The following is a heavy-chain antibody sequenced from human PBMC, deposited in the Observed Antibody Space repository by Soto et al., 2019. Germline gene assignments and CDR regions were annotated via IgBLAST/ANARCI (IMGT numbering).Heavy chain of an antibody. J-gene: IGHJ6*02. Sequence: GASVKVSCKASGYTFTSYAMHWVRQAPGQRLEWMGWINAGNGNTKYSQKFQGRVTITRDTSASTAYMELSSLRSEDTAVYYCASGLPGSSGIYYYYGMDVWGQGTTVTVS. CDR1: GYTFTSYA. D-gene: IGHD6-6*01. V-gene: IGHV1-3*01. CDR2: INAGNGNT. CDR3: ASGLPGSSGIYYYYGMDV.